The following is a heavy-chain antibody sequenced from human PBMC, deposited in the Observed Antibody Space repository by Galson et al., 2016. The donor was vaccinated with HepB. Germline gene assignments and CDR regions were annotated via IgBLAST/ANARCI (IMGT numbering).Heavy chain of an antibody. J-gene: IGHJ3*02. CDR2: IYYSGST. D-gene: IGHD2-15*01. V-gene: IGHV4-39*01. CDR3: ARRRKNCSGGSCYDGAFDI. CDR1: GGSITSIPSY. Sequence: SETLSLTCTVSGGSITSIPSYWGWIRQPPGQGLEWIGDIYYSGSTYYKPSLKSRVTISLDTSEKQISLKLSSVTAADTAVYYCARRRKNCSGGSCYDGAFDIWGQGTMVTDSS.